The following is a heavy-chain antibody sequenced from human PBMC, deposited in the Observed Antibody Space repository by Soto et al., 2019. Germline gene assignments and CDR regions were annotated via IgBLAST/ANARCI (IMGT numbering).Heavy chain of an antibody. CDR3: AKEMSDYQLLPPYGMDV. CDR2: ISAGSGGST. Sequence: PGGSLRLSCAASGFTFSSCAFSWVRQAPGKGLEWVSAISAGSGGSTYSADSVKGRFTISRDNSKNTLYLQMNSLRAEDTAVYYCAKEMSDYQLLPPYGMDVWGQGTTVTVSS. V-gene: IGHV3-23*01. D-gene: IGHD2-2*01. CDR1: GFTFSSCA. J-gene: IGHJ6*02.